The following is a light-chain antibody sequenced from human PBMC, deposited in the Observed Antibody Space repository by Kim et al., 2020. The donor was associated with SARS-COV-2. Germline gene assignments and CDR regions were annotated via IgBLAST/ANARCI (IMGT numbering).Light chain of an antibody. CDR3: NSRDSSGNHVV. CDR2: GKN. V-gene: IGLV3-19*01. Sequence: LGQTVRITCQGDRLRSYYASWYQQKPGQGPVLVIYGKNNRHSGIPDQFSGSSSGNTASLTITGAQAEDEADYYCNSRDSSGNHVVFGGGTQLTVL. J-gene: IGLJ2*01. CDR1: RLRSYY.